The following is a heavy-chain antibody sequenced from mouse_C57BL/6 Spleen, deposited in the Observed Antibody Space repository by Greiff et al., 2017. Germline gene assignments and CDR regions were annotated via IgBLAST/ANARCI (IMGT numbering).Heavy chain of an antibody. V-gene: IGHV1-5*01. CDR2: IYPGNSDT. Sequence: VHVKQSGTVLARPGASVKMSCKTSGYTFTSYWMHWVKQRPGQGLEWIGAIYPGNSDTSYNQKFKGKAKLTAVTSASTAYMELSSLTNEDSAVYYCTGGITTVVAFDDWGQGTTLTVSS. D-gene: IGHD1-1*01. CDR1: GYTFTSYW. CDR3: TGGITTVVAFDD. J-gene: IGHJ2*01.